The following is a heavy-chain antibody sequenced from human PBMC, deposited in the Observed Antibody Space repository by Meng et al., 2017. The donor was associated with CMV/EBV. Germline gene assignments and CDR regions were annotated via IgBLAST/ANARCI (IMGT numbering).Heavy chain of an antibody. CDR1: GFNFSNYE. Sequence: GESLKISCAASGFNFSNYEMKWVRQAPGKGLEWLSYISSSGNTKYYADSVKGRFTISRDNAKNSLYLQMNSLRPEDAAVYFCQLRGYWGQGTLVTVSS. J-gene: IGHJ4*02. CDR3: QLRGY. D-gene: IGHD4-23*01. V-gene: IGHV3-48*03. CDR2: ISSSGNTK.